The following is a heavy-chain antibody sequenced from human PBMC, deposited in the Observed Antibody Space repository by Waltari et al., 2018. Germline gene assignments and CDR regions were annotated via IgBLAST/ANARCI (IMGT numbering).Heavy chain of an antibody. V-gene: IGHV3-11*04. J-gene: IGHJ4*02. D-gene: IGHD2-15*01. CDR2: IGSSGSTI. Sequence: QVQLVESGGGLVKAGGSLRLSGAAAGFDFSDYYMSWIRQAPGKGLEWVSYIGSSGSTIYYADSVKGRFPISSDNAKNSLYLQMNSLRAEDTALYYCARTEVALDYLGQGTLVTVSS. CDR3: ARTEVALDY. CDR1: GFDFSDYY.